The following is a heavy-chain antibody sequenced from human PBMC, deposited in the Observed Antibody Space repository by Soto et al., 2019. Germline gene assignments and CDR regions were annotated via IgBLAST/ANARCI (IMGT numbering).Heavy chain of an antibody. CDR2: ISGTGGST. J-gene: IGHJ4*02. Sequence: EVQLLESGGGLVQPGGSLRLSCAASEFTFSDYAMGWVRQAPGKGLETVSFISGTGGSTDYADPVEGRFTISRDNSKNTLYLQMNSLRAEDTGIYYCAKGTRSGWYFYFDHWGPGTLVTVSS. CDR1: EFTFSDYA. V-gene: IGHV3-23*01. CDR3: AKGTRSGWYFYFDH. D-gene: IGHD6-19*01.